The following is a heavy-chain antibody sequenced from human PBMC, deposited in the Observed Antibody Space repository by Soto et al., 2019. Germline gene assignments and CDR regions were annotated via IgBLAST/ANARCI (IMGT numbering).Heavy chain of an antibody. D-gene: IGHD1-26*01. J-gene: IGHJ6*02. Sequence: ASVKVSCKASGYTFTAYYMHWVRQAPGQGLEWMGWINPNSGGTNYAQKFQGWVTMTRDTSISTAYMELSRLRSDDTAVYYCARTQWGYYYYGLDVWGQGTTVTVSS. V-gene: IGHV1-2*04. CDR2: INPNSGGT. CDR1: GYTFTAYY. CDR3: ARTQWGYYYYGLDV.